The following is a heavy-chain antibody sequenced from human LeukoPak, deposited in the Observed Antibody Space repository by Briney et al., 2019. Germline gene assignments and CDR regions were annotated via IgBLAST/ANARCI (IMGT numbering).Heavy chain of an antibody. CDR2: IYYSGST. Sequence: SETLSLTCTVSGGSISSYYWSWIRQPPGKGLEWIGYIYYSGSTNYNPSLKSRVTISVDTSKNQLSLKLSSVTAADTAVYYCAREGRDGYNPFDYWGQGTLVTVSS. CDR1: GGSISSYY. D-gene: IGHD5-24*01. CDR3: AREGRDGYNPFDY. J-gene: IGHJ4*02. V-gene: IGHV4-59*01.